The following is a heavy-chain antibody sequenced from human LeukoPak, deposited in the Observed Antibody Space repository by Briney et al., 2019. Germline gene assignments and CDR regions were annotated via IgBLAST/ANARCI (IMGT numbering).Heavy chain of an antibody. D-gene: IGHD6-19*01. CDR1: GFTFNTFW. CDR2: IKHDGSEK. Sequence: GGSLRFSYAGSGFTFNTFWMSWVRQAPGKGLEWVTNIKHDGSEKYYVDSVKGRFTISRDNAKNSLYLQMNSLGAGDTAVYYCARLTGRGIVVAGPREGAFDIWGQGTMVTVS. CDR3: ARLTGRGIVVAGPREGAFDI. J-gene: IGHJ3*02. V-gene: IGHV3-7*01.